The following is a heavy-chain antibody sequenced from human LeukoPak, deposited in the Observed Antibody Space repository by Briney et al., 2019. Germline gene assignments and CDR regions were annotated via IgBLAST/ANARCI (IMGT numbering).Heavy chain of an antibody. CDR1: GYSISSGYY. J-gene: IGHJ4*02. CDR2: IYHSGST. Sequence: PSETLSLTCAVSGYSISSGYYWGWIRQPPGKGLEWIGSIYHSGSTYYNPSLKSRVTISVDPSKNQFSLKLSSVTAADTAVYYCAREGIAAPGTVHWGQGTLVTVSS. D-gene: IGHD6-13*01. CDR3: AREGIAAPGTVH. V-gene: IGHV4-38-2*01.